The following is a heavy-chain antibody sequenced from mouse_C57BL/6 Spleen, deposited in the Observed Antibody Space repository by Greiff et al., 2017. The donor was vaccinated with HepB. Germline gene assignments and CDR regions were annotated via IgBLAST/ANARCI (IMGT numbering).Heavy chain of an antibody. CDR3: ARREVAWFAY. CDR1: GYTFTSYW. V-gene: IGHV1-55*01. J-gene: IGHJ3*01. Sequence: QVHVKQPGAELVKPGASVKMSCKASGYTFTSYWITWVKQRPGQGLEWIGDIYPGSGSTNYNEKFKSKATLTVDTSSSTAYMQLSSLTSEDSAVYYCARREVAWFAYWGQGTLVTVSA. CDR2: IYPGSGST. D-gene: IGHD1-1*02.